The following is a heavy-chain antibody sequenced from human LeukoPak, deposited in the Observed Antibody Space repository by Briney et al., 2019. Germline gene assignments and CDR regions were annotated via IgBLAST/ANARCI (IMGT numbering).Heavy chain of an antibody. D-gene: IGHD3-10*01. CDR2: INPNSGGT. CDR1: GYTFTGYY. V-gene: IGHV1-2*06. CDR3: ARVSDGGLLWFGELSG. Sequence: ASVKVSCKASGYTFTGYYMHWVRRAPGQGLEWMGRINPNSGGTNYAQKFQGRVTMTRDTSISTAYMELSRLRSDDTAVYYCARVSDGGLLWFGELSGWGQGTLVTVSS. J-gene: IGHJ4*02.